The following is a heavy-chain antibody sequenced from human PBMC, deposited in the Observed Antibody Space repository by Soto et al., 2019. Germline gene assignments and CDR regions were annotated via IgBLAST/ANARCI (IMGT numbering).Heavy chain of an antibody. CDR3: ARGPSSLTRFDY. Sequence: QVQLVESGGGVVQPGRSLRLSCAASGFTFSSYAMYWVRQAPGKGLEWVAVISYDGSNKYYADSVKGRFTISRDNSKNTLYLQMNSLRAEDTAVYYCARGPSSLTRFDYWSQGTLVTVSS. J-gene: IGHJ4*02. D-gene: IGHD2-2*01. CDR2: ISYDGSNK. V-gene: IGHV3-30-3*01. CDR1: GFTFSSYA.